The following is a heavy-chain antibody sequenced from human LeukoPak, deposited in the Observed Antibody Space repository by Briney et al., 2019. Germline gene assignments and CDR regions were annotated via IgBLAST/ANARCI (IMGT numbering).Heavy chain of an antibody. J-gene: IGHJ4*02. CDR1: GYTFTSYG. CDR3: ARDYRSKIGYSGNDNPFFDY. D-gene: IGHD5-12*01. CDR2: ISAYNGNT. V-gene: IGHV1-18*01. Sequence: ASVKVSYKASGYTFTSYGISWVRQAPGQGLEWMGWISAYNGNTNSAQKLEGRVTMTTDTSTSTAYMELSSLRSEDTAVYYCARDYRSKIGYSGNDNPFFDYWGQGTLVTVSS.